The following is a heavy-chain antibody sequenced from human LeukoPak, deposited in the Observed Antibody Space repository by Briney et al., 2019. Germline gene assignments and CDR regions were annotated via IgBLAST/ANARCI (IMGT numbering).Heavy chain of an antibody. CDR2: VHYGGRT. V-gene: IGHV4-59*01. D-gene: IGHD6-13*01. CDR3: ARGYSTSWTYYFDY. J-gene: IGHJ4*02. CDR1: DGAITGYY. Sequence: PSETLSLTCTVSDGAITGYYWGWIRQPPGKGLAWIGYVHYGGRTNQNPSLPSRVTISVGTSKNQFSLQLTCVSAADTAVYYCARGYSTSWTYYFDYWGQGALVTVSS.